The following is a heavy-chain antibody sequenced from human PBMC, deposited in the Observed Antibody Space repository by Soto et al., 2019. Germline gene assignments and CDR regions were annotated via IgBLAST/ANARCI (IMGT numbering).Heavy chain of an antibody. V-gene: IGHV6-1*01. CDR1: GDSVSINSAA. Sequence: PSQTLSLTCAISGDSVSINSAAWNWIRQSPSRGLEWLGRTYYRSKWYNDYAVSVKSRITINPDTSKNQFSLQLNSVTPEDTAVYYCARDVVYCSSTSCYYYYYYYGMDVWGQGTTVTVSS. D-gene: IGHD2-2*01. J-gene: IGHJ6*02. CDR3: ARDVVYCSSTSCYYYYYYYGMDV. CDR2: TYYRSKWYN.